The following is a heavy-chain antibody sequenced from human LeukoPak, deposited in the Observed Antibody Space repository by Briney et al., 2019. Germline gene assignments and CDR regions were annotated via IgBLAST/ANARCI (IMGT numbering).Heavy chain of an antibody. V-gene: IGHV4-39*07. CDR3: ARAGGVVGATTWNY. J-gene: IGHJ4*02. Sequence: SETLTLTCTVSGGSISSSSYYWGWIRQPPGKGLEWIGSIYYSGSTDYNPSLKSRVTISIDTSKHQFSLKLSSVTAADTAVYYCARAGGVVGATTWNYWGQGTLVTVSS. CDR2: IYYSGST. CDR1: GGSISSSSYY. D-gene: IGHD1-26*01.